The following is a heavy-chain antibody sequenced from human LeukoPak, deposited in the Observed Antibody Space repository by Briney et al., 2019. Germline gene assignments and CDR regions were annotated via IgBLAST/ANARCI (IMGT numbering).Heavy chain of an antibody. J-gene: IGHJ6*02. CDR3: ASDYCTNGVCYYYYGMDV. CDR2: INAGNGNT. CDR1: GYTFTSYA. D-gene: IGHD2-8*01. Sequence: ASVKVSCKASGYTFTSYAMHWVRQAPGQRLEWMGWINAGNGNTKYSQKLQGRVTITRDTSASTAYMELSSLRSEDTAVYYCASDYCTNGVCYYYYGMDVWGQGTTVTVSS. V-gene: IGHV1-3*01.